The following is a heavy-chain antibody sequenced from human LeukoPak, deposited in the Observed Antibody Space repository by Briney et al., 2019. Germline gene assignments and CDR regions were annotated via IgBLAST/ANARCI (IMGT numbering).Heavy chain of an antibody. V-gene: IGHV1-24*01. D-gene: IGHD1-7*01. CDR1: GYTLTELS. Sequence: ASVKVSCKVSGYTLTELSMHWVREAPGKGLEWMGGFDPEDGETIYAQKFQGRVTMTEDTSTDTAYMELSSLRSEDTAVYYCATSITGTTYLDYWGQGTLVTVSS. CDR3: ATSITGTTYLDY. CDR2: FDPEDGET. J-gene: IGHJ4*02.